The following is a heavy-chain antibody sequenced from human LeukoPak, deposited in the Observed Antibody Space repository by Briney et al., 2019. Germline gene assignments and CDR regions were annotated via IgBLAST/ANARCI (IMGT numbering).Heavy chain of an antibody. CDR2: INQDASEI. Sequence: RPGGSLRLSCAASGFTFSTYWMNWYRQAPGKGLEWVGNINQDASEINYVDSVRGRFTISRDNAKNSLHLQMNSLRAEDTAVYYCATDRDNSDWQKRFDSWGQGTLVTVSS. J-gene: IGHJ4*02. V-gene: IGHV3-7*01. CDR1: GFTFSTYW. CDR3: ATDRDNSDWQKRFDS. D-gene: IGHD2-21*02.